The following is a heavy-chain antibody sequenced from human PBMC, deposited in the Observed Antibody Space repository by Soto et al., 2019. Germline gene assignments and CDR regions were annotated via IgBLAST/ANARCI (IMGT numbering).Heavy chain of an antibody. D-gene: IGHD3-3*01. J-gene: IGHJ6*03. CDR3: ASMTIFGVVDYYYYMDV. V-gene: IGHV4-59*01. Sequence: SETLSLTCTVSGGSISSYYWSWIRQPPGKGLEWIGYIYYSGSTNYNPSLKSRVTISVDTSKNQFSLKLSSVTAADTAVYYCASMTIFGVVDYYYYMDVWGKGTTVTVSS. CDR1: GGSISSYY. CDR2: IYYSGST.